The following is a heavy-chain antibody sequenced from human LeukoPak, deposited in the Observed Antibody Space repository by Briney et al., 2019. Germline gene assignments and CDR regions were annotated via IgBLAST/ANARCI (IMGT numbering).Heavy chain of an antibody. CDR2: IYYSGST. CDR3: ARHGGHYDLFQEGEDSFDP. D-gene: IGHD3-3*01. V-gene: IGHV4-39*07. CDR1: GGSISSSSYY. J-gene: IGHJ5*02. Sequence: SETLSLTCTVSGGSISSSSYYWGWIRQPPGKGLEWIGSIYYSGSTNYNPSLKSRVTISVDTSKNQFSLKLSSVTAADTAVYHCARHGGHYDLFQEGEDSFDPWGQGTLVTVSS.